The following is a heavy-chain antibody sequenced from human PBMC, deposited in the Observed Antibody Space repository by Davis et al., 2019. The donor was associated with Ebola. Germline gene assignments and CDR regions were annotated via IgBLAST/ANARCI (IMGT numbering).Heavy chain of an antibody. CDR1: GFTFSSYA. CDR3: ARDDYYDSSGYSRGDYAFDI. Sequence: GGSLRLSCAASGFTFSSYAMHWVRQAPGKGLEWVAVISYDGSNKYYADSVKGRFTISRDNSKNTLYLQMNSLRAEDTAVYYCARDDYYDSSGYSRGDYAFDIWGQGTMVTVSS. D-gene: IGHD3-22*01. CDR2: ISYDGSNK. J-gene: IGHJ3*02. V-gene: IGHV3-30-3*01.